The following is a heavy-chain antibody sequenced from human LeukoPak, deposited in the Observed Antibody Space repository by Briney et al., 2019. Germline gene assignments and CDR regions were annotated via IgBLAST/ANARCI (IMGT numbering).Heavy chain of an antibody. V-gene: IGHV3-23*01. D-gene: IGHD6-13*01. J-gene: IGHJ4*02. CDR3: AKDSRLYSSTDY. CDR2: SSGSGGST. Sequence: GGSLILSCAASGVTFSSYAMSWVGQAPGKGREWVASSSGSGGSTYYADSVKGRFTISRDNSKNTLYLQMNSLRAEDTAVYYCAKDSRLYSSTDYWGQGTLVTVSS. CDR1: GVTFSSYA.